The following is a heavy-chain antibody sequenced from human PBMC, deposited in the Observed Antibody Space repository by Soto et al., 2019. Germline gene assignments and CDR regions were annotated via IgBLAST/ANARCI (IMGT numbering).Heavy chain of an antibody. V-gene: IGHV2-5*02. CDR1: GSSLMTNGVG. D-gene: IGHD1-26*01. Sequence: QITLKESGPTLVKPTQTLTLTCTVSGSSLMTNGVGVGWFRQPPGKALEWLALIYRDDDRRYSPSLKSRVTITKDNTKNQVLHTMTNMDPMDTGTYYCAHTVPRGSLWEAFNYWGQGSLVTVSS. CDR2: IYRDDDR. CDR3: AHTVPRGSLWEAFNY. J-gene: IGHJ4*02.